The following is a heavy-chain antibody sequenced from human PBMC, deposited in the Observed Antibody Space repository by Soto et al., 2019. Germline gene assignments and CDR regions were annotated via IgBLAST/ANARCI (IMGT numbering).Heavy chain of an antibody. CDR2: ISGDSVDT. J-gene: IGHJ3*02. D-gene: IGHD6-13*01. Sequence: QVQLLESGGGLVKPGGSLRLSCAASGFSVSAYYMGWIRQPPGKGLEWISYISGDSVDTNHAESVKGRFAISRENAKNSLYLQMNSLRAEDTAVYFCATGQQVRMADIWGQGTMVTVSS. V-gene: IGHV3-11*03. CDR1: GFSVSAYY. CDR3: ATGQQVRMADI.